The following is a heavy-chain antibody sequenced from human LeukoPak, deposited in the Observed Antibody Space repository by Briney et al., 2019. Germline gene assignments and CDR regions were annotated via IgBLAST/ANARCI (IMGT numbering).Heavy chain of an antibody. Sequence: GGSLRLSCAASGFTFSSYAMSWVRQAPGKGLEWVSDISGSGSSTYYADSVKGRFTISRDNSKNTLYRQVNRLRAEDTAVYYCAKRGLAAALFRWGQGTLVTVSS. CDR1: GFTFSSYA. J-gene: IGHJ4*02. CDR2: ISGSGSST. D-gene: IGHD6-13*01. V-gene: IGHV3-23*01. CDR3: AKRGLAAALFR.